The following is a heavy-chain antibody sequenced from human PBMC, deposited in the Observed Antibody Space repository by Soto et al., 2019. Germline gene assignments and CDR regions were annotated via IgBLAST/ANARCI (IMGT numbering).Heavy chain of an antibody. D-gene: IGHD3-3*01. V-gene: IGHV1-69*13. J-gene: IGHJ3*02. CDR3: ASPARNYDFWSGYSFDI. Sequence: SVKVSCKASGDTFSSYAISWVRQAPGQGLEWMGGIIPIFGTANYAQKFQGRVTITADESTSTAYMELSSLRSEDTAVYYCASPARNYDFWSGYSFDIWGQGTMVTVSS. CDR1: GDTFSSYA. CDR2: IIPIFGTA.